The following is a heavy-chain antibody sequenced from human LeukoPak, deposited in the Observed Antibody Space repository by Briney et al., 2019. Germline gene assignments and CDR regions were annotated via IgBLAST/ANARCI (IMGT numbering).Heavy chain of an antibody. CDR3: ARERIVVVVAATHGWFDP. V-gene: IGHV3-66*01. J-gene: IGHJ5*02. CDR1: GFTVSSNY. D-gene: IGHD2-15*01. Sequence: GGSLRLSCAASGFTVSSNYMSWVRQAPGKGLEWVSVIYSGGSTYYADSVKGRFTISRDNSKNTLYLQMNSLRAEDTAVYYCARERIVVVVAATHGWFDPWGQGTLVTVSS. CDR2: IYSGGST.